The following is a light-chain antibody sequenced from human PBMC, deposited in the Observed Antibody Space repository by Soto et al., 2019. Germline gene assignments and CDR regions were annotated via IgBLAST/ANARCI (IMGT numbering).Light chain of an antibody. V-gene: IGKV1-8*01. CDR1: QDVSSS. J-gene: IGKJ1*01. CDR2: AAS. CDR3: QQYYTYPWT. Sequence: AIRMTQSPSSLSASTGDKVTITCRASQDVSSSLAWYQQKPGKAPKLLIFAASTLQSGVPSRFSGSGSETDFTFTISCLQSEDLATYYCQQYYTYPWTFGQGTKVEF.